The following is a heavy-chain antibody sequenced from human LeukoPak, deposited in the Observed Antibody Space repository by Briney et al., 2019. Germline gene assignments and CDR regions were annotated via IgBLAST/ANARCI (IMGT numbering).Heavy chain of an antibody. CDR1: GYSFTSYW. CDR2: IYPGDSDT. V-gene: IGHV5-51*01. D-gene: IGHD3-22*01. Sequence: ESLKISCKGSGYSFTSYWIGWVRPMPGKGLEWMGIIYPGDSDTRYSPSFQGQVTISADKSISTAYLQWSSLKASDTAMYYCARPSGTLYYYDSSSPFDPWGQGTLVTVSS. J-gene: IGHJ5*02. CDR3: ARPSGTLYYYDSSSPFDP.